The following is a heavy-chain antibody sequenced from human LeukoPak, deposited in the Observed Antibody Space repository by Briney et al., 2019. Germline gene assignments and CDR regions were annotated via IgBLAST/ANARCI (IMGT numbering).Heavy chain of an antibody. Sequence: QPGGSLRLSCAASGFTFSSYEMNWVRQATGKGLEWVSYISGSDSTIYYADSVKGRFTIPRDNAKNSLYLQMNSLRAEDTAVYYCARGRFGYNYDYWGQGTLVTVSS. CDR1: GFTFSSYE. CDR2: ISGSDSTI. J-gene: IGHJ4*02. D-gene: IGHD1-1*01. CDR3: ARGRFGYNYDY. V-gene: IGHV3-48*03.